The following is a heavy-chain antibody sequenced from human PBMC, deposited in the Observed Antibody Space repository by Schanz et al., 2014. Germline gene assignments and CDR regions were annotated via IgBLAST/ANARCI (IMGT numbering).Heavy chain of an antibody. Sequence: QVQLVQSGAEVKKPGASVKVSCKASGYTFTTYAMSWVRQAPGQGLEWMGWMNPKTGNTDHAQKFQGRVTMTTDTSTSTAYMELRSLRSDDTAVYYCARSAGRDFWSGYYTRFDYWGQGTLVTVSS. J-gene: IGHJ4*02. D-gene: IGHD3-3*01. CDR1: GYTFTTYA. CDR2: MNPKTGNT. CDR3: ARSAGRDFWSGYYTRFDY. V-gene: IGHV1-18*01.